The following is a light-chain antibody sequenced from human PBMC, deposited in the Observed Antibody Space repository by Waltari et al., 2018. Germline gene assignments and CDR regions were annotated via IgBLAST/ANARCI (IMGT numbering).Light chain of an antibody. J-gene: IGKJ1*01. V-gene: IGKV3-20*01. CDR3: QHFGSSRWT. CDR2: AAS. CDR1: QTLTDNY. Sequence: EMVLTQSPGTLSLSPGERATLSCRASQTLTDNYLGWYQQKPGQPPRLLIYAASRRATCIPDRFSGSGSGTDFTLTITRLEPEDFAVFYCQHFGSSRWTFGQGTKVEIK.